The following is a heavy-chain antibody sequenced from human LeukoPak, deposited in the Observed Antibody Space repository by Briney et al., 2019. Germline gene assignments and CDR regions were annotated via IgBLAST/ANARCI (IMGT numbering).Heavy chain of an antibody. CDR3: TRGGYYVDS. J-gene: IGHJ4*02. V-gene: IGHV3-7*01. CDR2: INHDGSEK. Sequence: GGSLRLSCAASGFSFNIYWMSWVRQAPGKGLEWVANINHDGSEKYYVDSVKGRFTISRDNAENSLYLQMNSLRAEDTAVYYCTRGGYYVDSWGQGTLVTVSS. CDR1: GFSFNIYW.